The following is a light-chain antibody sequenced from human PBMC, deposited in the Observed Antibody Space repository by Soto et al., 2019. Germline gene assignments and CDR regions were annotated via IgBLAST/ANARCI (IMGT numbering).Light chain of an antibody. CDR2: EVS. V-gene: IGLV2-14*01. Sequence: QSVLTQPASMSGSPGQSITISCTGTSSDVGGYNYVSWYQRHPGKAPKLMIYEVSNRPSGVSKRFSGAKSGNTASLTISGLQAEDEADYYGISYTSSSTSYVFGTGTKLTVL. CDR3: ISYTSSSTSYV. CDR1: SSDVGGYNY. J-gene: IGLJ1*01.